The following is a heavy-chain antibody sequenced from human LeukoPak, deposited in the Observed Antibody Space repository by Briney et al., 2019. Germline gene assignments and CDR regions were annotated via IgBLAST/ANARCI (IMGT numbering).Heavy chain of an antibody. Sequence: PGGSLRLSCAASGFSFSSYWMHWVRQAPGKGLLWVSRINTDGSATYYADSVKGRFTISRDNAKSSLYLQMNSLRDEDTAVYYCARDPYSGNYGDYYYYYMDVWGKGTTVTISS. V-gene: IGHV3-74*01. J-gene: IGHJ6*03. CDR1: GFSFSSYW. CDR2: INTDGSAT. CDR3: ARDPYSGNYGDYYYYYMDV. D-gene: IGHD1-26*01.